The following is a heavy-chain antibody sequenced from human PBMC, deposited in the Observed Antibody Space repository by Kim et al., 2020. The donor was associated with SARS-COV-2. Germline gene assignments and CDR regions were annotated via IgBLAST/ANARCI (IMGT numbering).Heavy chain of an antibody. J-gene: IGHJ3*02. CDR3: ARAPGDILTGNDAFDI. Sequence: SETLSLTCTVSGGSISSYYWSWIRQPPGKGLEWIGYIYYSGSTNYNPSLKSRVTISVDTSKNQFSLKLSSVTAADTAVYYCARAPGDILTGNDAFDIWGQGTMVTVSS. CDR2: IYYSGST. D-gene: IGHD3-9*01. CDR1: GGSISSYY. V-gene: IGHV4-59*13.